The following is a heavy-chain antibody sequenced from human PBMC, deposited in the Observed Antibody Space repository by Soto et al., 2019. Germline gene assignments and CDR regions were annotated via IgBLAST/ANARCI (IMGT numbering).Heavy chain of an antibody. J-gene: IGHJ4*02. CDR1: GGSVNTFY. Sequence: SETLSLTCTVSGGSVNTFYWSWIRQPPGKGLEWVGHVYYTGSTDYNPSLKSRVTISVDTTKNQVSLKLNSVTTADTAVYFCVRDWGRSNYFDYWGQGTLVTVSS. V-gene: IGHV4-59*02. D-gene: IGHD3-16*01. CDR3: VRDWGRSNYFDY. CDR2: VYYTGST.